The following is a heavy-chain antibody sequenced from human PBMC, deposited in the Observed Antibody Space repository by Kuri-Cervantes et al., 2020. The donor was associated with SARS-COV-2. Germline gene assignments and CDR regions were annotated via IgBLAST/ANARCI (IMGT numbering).Heavy chain of an antibody. J-gene: IGHJ4*02. Sequence: GGSLRLSCAASGFAVNSFYMSWVRQAPGEGLEWISNINSGGSTYYADSVKGRFTISRDDSKNTLYLQMNSLRPEDTAMYYCATETFDYWGQGTRVTVSS. CDR3: ATETFDY. D-gene: IGHD4-11*01. CDR2: INSGGST. CDR1: GFAVNSFY. V-gene: IGHV3-66*02.